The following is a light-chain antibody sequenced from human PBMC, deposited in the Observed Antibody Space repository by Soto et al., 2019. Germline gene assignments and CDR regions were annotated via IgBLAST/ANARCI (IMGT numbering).Light chain of an antibody. CDR1: TSDVGNYNY. V-gene: IGLV2-14*01. Sequence: QSALTQPASVSGSPGQSITISCTGTTSDVGNYNYVSWYQQHPGKAPTLMIYEVSYRSTGASNRFSGTKSGNTASLTISWLQGEDEADYYCSSYTATNTYVFGTGTKLTVL. CDR2: EVS. CDR3: SSYTATNTYV. J-gene: IGLJ1*01.